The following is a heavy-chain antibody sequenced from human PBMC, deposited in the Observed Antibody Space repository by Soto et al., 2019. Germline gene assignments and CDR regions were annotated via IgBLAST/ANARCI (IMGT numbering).Heavy chain of an antibody. CDR2: ISAYNGKT. Sequence: QVQLVQSGAEVKKPGASVKVSCKASGYTFTSYGISWVRQAPGQGLEWMGWISAYNGKTNYAQKLQGRVTMTTDTTTSTAYMELRSLRADDTAVYYCARDQGRVQLPQPESYYYYYYMDVWGKGTTVTVSS. CDR1: GYTFTSYG. J-gene: IGHJ6*03. CDR3: ARDQGRVQLPQPESYYYYYYMDV. V-gene: IGHV1-18*01. D-gene: IGHD2-2*01.